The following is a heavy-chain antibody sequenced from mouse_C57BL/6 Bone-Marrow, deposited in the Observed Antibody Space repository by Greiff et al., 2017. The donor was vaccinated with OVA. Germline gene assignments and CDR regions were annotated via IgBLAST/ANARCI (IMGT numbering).Heavy chain of an antibody. D-gene: IGHD1-1*01. CDR3: ARNTYGSSYDYAMDY. J-gene: IGHJ4*01. CDR1: GFNIKNTY. CDR2: IDPANGNT. V-gene: IGHV14-3*01. Sequence: EVQRVESVAELVRPGASVKLSCTASGFNIKNTYMHWVKQRPEQGLEWIGRIDPANGNTKYAPKFQGKATITADTSSNTAYLQLSSLTSEDTAIYYCARNTYGSSYDYAMDYWGQGTSVTVSS.